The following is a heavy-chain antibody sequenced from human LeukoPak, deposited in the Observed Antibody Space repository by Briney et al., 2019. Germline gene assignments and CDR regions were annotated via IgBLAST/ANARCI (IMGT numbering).Heavy chain of an antibody. CDR1: GYSFTSYW. J-gene: IGHJ1*01. Sequence: GESPKISCKGSGYSFTSYWIGWVRRMPGKGLEWMGIIHPGDSDTRYSPSFQGQVTISADKSISTAYLQWSSLKASDTAMYYCARHGGYGDFLTEYFQHWGQGTLVTVSS. V-gene: IGHV5-51*01. CDR3: ARHGGYGDFLTEYFQH. D-gene: IGHD4-17*01. CDR2: IHPGDSDT.